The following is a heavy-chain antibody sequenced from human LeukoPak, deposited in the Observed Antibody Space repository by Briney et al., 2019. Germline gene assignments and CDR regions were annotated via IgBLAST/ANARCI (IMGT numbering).Heavy chain of an antibody. J-gene: IGHJ4*02. CDR2: ISGSGGST. D-gene: IGHD6-13*01. CDR1: GFTFSSYA. Sequence: GGSLRLSCAASGFTFSSYAMSWVRQAPGKGLEWVSAISGSGGSTYYADSVKGRFTISRDNSKNTLYLQMNGLRAEDTAVYYCAKDGFSSSWYYFDYWGQGTLVTVSS. V-gene: IGHV3-23*01. CDR3: AKDGFSSSWYYFDY.